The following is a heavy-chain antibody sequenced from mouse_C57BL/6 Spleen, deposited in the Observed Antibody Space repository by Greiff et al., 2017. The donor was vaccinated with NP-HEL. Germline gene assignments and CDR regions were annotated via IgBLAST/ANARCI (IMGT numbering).Heavy chain of an antibody. D-gene: IGHD2-5*01. CDR1: GFNIKNTY. CDR3: ARSHYSNYDYAMDY. Sequence: VHVKQSVAELVRPGASVKLSCTASGFNIKNTYMHWVKQRPEQGLEWIGRIDPANGNTKYAPKFQGKATITADTSSNTAYLQLSSLTSEDTAIYYCARSHYSNYDYAMDYWGQGTSVTVSS. V-gene: IGHV14-3*01. J-gene: IGHJ4*01. CDR2: IDPANGNT.